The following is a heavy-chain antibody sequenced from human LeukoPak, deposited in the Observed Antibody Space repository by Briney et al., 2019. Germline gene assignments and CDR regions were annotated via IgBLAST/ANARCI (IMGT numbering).Heavy chain of an antibody. CDR1: GGSISGYS. CDR2: IYTSGNT. D-gene: IGHD1-14*01. CDR3: ARDNPAGP. J-gene: IGHJ5*02. V-gene: IGHV4-4*07. Sequence: AATLSLTCTVSGGSISGYSWSWIRQSAGKGLEWIGRIYTSGNTDYNPSFKSRVTLSIDTSKKQFSLKLASLTAADTAVYYCARDNPAGPWGQGTLVTVSS.